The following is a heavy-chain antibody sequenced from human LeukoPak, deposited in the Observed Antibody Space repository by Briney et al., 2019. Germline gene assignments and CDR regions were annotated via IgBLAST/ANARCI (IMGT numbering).Heavy chain of an antibody. CDR3: ARGHRGGPQDFDY. D-gene: IGHD3-10*01. CDR2: INHSGST. CDR1: GGSFSGYY. J-gene: IGHJ4*02. V-gene: IGHV4-34*01. Sequence: SETLSLTCAVYGGSFSGYYWSWIRQTPGKGLEWIGEINHSGSTNYNPSLKSRVTISLDTSKNQFSLKLSSVTAADTAVYYCARGHRGGPQDFDYWGQGTLVTVSS.